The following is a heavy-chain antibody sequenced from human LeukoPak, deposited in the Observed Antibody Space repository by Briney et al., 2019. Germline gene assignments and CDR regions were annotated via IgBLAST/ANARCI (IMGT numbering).Heavy chain of an antibody. J-gene: IGHJ6*02. CDR3: ASGSYFSYYGMDV. D-gene: IGHD1-26*01. Sequence: PSETLSLTCAVSGVSISSSNWWSWVRQPPGKGLEWIGEIYHSGSTNYNPSLKSRVTISVDTSKNQFSLKLSSVTAADTAVYYCASGSYFSYYGMDVWGQGTTVTVSS. CDR2: IYHSGST. V-gene: IGHV4-4*02. CDR1: GVSISSSNW.